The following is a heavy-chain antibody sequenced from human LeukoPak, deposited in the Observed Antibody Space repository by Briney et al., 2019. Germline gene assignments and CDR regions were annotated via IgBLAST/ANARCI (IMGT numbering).Heavy chain of an antibody. D-gene: IGHD4-23*01. V-gene: IGHV3-9*01. CDR1: GFSFDDYA. J-gene: IGHJ6*02. CDR2: ISRNSGSI. Sequence: GGSLRLSCAASGFSFDDYAMHWVRQAPGKGLEWVTGISRNSGSIGYADSVKGRFTISRDNAKNSLYLQMNSLRAEDTALYYCAKTLNGGKGIWYYYYGMDVWGQGTTVTVSS. CDR3: AKTLNGGKGIWYYYYGMDV.